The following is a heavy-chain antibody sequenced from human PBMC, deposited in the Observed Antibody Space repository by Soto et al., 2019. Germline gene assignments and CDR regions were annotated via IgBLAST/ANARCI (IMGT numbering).Heavy chain of an antibody. CDR2: IYYTGMT. CDR3: ARLFIVGAPGSYYTGLDV. CDR1: GTSISSSDYY. Sequence: SETLSLTCTVSGTSISSSDYYWGSVRQPPGKGLELITSIYYTGMTYYNPSLKSRVTISVDRSKNQLSLKLNSVTAADTATYYCARLFIVGAPGSYYTGLDVWGQGTTVT. V-gene: IGHV4-39*07. D-gene: IGHD1-26*01. J-gene: IGHJ6*02.